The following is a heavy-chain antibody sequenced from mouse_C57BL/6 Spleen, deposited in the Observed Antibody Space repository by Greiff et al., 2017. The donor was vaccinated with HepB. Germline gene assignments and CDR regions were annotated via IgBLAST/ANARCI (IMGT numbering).Heavy chain of an antibody. Sequence: VQLQQSGAELVRPGASVTLSCKASGYTFTDYEMHWVKQTPVHGLEWIGAIDPETGGTAYNQKFKGKAILTADKSSSTAYMELRSLTSEDSAVYYCTRSGCGSSSAWFAYWGQGTLVSVSA. CDR3: TRSGCGSSSAWFAY. D-gene: IGHD1-1*01. CDR2: IDPETGGT. CDR1: GYTFTDYE. J-gene: IGHJ3*01. V-gene: IGHV1-15*01.